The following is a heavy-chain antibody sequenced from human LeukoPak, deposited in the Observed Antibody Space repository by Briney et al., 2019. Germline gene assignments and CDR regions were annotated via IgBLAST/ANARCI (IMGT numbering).Heavy chain of an antibody. V-gene: IGHV1-69*05. CDR3: ARDPYYYDSSGYYRD. CDR2: IIPIFGTA. CDR1: GGTFSSYA. Sequence: SVKVSCKASGGTFSSYAISWVRQAPGQGLEWMGRIIPIFGTANYAQKFQGRVTITTDESTSTAYMELSSLRSEDTAVYYCARDPYYYDSSGYYRDWGQGTLVTVSS. D-gene: IGHD3-22*01. J-gene: IGHJ4*02.